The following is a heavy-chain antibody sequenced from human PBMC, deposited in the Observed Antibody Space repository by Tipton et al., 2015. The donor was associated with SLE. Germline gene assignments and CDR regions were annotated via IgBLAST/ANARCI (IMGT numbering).Heavy chain of an antibody. CDR1: GGSLSSFY. CDR2: IDYSGNT. CDR3: ARHDTNYGRNWFDP. Sequence: GLVKPSETLSLTCTVSGGSLSSFYWSWIRQPPGKGLEWIGYIDYSGNTNYNPSLKSRVTISVDTSKNHFSLKLSSVTAADTAVYYCARHDTNYGRNWFDPWGQGTLVTVSS. V-gene: IGHV4-59*08. D-gene: IGHD2-8*01. J-gene: IGHJ5*02.